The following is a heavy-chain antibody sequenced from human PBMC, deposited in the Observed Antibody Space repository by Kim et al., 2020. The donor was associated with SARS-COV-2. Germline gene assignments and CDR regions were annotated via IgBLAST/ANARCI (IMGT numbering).Heavy chain of an antibody. D-gene: IGHD4-17*01. Sequence: SETLSLTCAVYGGSFSGYYWSWIRQPPGKGLEWIGEINHSGSTNYNPSLKGRVTISVDTSKNQFSLKLSSVTAADTAVYYCARGYGRIGYWGQGTLVTVSS. J-gene: IGHJ4*02. CDR2: INHSGST. CDR3: ARGYGRIGY. V-gene: IGHV4-34*01. CDR1: GGSFSGYY.